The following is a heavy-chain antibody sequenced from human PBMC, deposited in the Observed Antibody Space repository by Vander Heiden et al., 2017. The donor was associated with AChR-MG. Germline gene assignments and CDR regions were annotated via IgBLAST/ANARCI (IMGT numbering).Heavy chain of an antibody. V-gene: IGHV3-33*01. D-gene: IGHD2-21*01. CDR3: ARDLSTAVFGGDSFDM. Sequence: QVPLVESGGAVVQPGMSLRLPCAASGFTFFTYGLHWVRPAPGKGLEWVAVSWHDGANKHYTDSVKGRFTISRDNSKSTVYLQMNSLRAEDTAVYYCARDLSTAVFGGDSFDMWGQGTMVTVSS. J-gene: IGHJ3*02. CDR2: SWHDGANK. CDR1: GFTFFTYG.